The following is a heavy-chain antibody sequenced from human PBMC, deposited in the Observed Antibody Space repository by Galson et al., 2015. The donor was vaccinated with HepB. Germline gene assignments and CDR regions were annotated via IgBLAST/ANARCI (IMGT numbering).Heavy chain of an antibody. J-gene: IGHJ5*02. CDR3: TTDVYYSTYWSWLDP. D-gene: IGHD2-8*02. V-gene: IGHV3-15*01. Sequence: SLRPSCAASGFPFNNAWMTGVRQAPGLGLEWVGRTKSKTDGETTDYAAPVKGRFTISRDDSKNRLYLQMNSLKTEDTAVYYCTTDVYYSTYWSWLDPWGQGTLVTVSS. CDR2: TKSKTDGETT. CDR1: GFPFNNAW.